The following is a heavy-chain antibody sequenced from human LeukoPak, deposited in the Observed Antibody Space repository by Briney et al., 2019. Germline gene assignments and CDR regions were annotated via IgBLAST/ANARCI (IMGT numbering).Heavy chain of an antibody. D-gene: IGHD4-23*01. Sequence: GESLKISSNGSGNSFNSNWIACVRQMPGKGLEWMGIIYPGDSDTRYSPSFQGQVAISADKSISTAYLQWSSLKASATALYYCARQATVVMANDSWGQGTLVTVSS. CDR2: IYPGDSDT. J-gene: IGHJ4*02. CDR3: ARQATVVMANDS. CDR1: GNSFNSNW. V-gene: IGHV5-51*01.